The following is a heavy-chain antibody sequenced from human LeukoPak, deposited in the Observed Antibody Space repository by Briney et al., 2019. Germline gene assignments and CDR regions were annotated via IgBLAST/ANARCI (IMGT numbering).Heavy chain of an antibody. Sequence: MSGGSLRLSCAASGFTFSSYSMSWVRQAPGKGLEWVSYISMSSVYIYYADSVKGRFTISRDNAKNSLYLQMNSLRAEDTAVYYCARAMTGYSVLDYWGQGTLVTVSS. CDR2: ISMSSVYI. CDR3: ARAMTGYSVLDY. V-gene: IGHV3-21*01. CDR1: GFTFSSYS. J-gene: IGHJ4*02. D-gene: IGHD3-9*01.